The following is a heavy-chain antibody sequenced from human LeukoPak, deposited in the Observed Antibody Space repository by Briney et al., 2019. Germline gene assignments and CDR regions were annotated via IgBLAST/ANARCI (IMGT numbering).Heavy chain of an antibody. CDR1: GFTFSSYS. Sequence: GGSLRLSCAASGFTFSSYSMNWVRQAPGKGLEWVSSTSSSSSYIYYADSVKGRFTISRDNAKNSLYLQMNSLRAEDTAVYYCARNGEVTMIVVADAFDIWGQGTMVTVSS. V-gene: IGHV3-21*01. D-gene: IGHD3-22*01. CDR3: ARNGEVTMIVVADAFDI. CDR2: TSSSSSYI. J-gene: IGHJ3*02.